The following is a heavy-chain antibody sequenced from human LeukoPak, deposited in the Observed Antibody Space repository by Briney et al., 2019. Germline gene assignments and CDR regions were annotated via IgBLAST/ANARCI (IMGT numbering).Heavy chain of an antibody. J-gene: IGHJ6*02. CDR2: INHSGST. Sequence: SETLSLTCAVYGGSFSGYYWSWIRQPPGKGLEWIGEINHSGSTNYNPSLKSRVTISVDTSKNQFSLKLSSVTGADTAVYYCAREGHYYYGMDVWGQGTTVTVSS. CDR3: AREGHYYYGMDV. CDR1: GGSFSGYY. V-gene: IGHV4-34*01.